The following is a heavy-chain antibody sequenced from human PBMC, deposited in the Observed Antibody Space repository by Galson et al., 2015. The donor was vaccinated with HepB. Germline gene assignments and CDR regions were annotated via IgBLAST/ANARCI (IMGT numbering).Heavy chain of an antibody. D-gene: IGHD3-22*01. CDR2: IKSKTDGGTT. J-gene: IGHJ6*02. CDR1: GFTFSNAW. Sequence: SLRLSCAASGFTFSNAWMSWVRQAPGKGLEWVGRIKSKTDGGTTDYAAPVKGRFTISRDDSKNTLYLQMNSLKTEDTAVYYCTTDQGYYPYYYYGMDVWGQGTTVTVSS. CDR3: TTDQGYYPYYYYGMDV. V-gene: IGHV3-15*01.